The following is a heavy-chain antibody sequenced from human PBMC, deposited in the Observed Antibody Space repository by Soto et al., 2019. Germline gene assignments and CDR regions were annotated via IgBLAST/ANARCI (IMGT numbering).Heavy chain of an antibody. CDR1: GFTFSDYY. J-gene: IGHJ3*01. Sequence: LRLSCAASGFTFSDYYMSWIRQAPGKGLEWVSYISSSSSYTNYADSVKGRFTISRDNAKNSLYLQMNGLRAEDTAVYYCARESGYYGSGIFWGQGTMVT. D-gene: IGHD3-10*01. CDR3: ARESGYYGSGIF. V-gene: IGHV3-11*06. CDR2: ISSSSSYT.